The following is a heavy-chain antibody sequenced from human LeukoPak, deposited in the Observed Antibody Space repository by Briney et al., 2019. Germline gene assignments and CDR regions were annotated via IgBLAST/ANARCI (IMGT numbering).Heavy chain of an antibody. CDR1: GFTFSSYA. CDR2: ISYDGSNK. CDR3: ARESSALPFDY. Sequence: GGSLRLSCAASGFTFSSYAMHWVRQAPGKGLEWVGVISYDGSNKYYADSVKGRLTISRDNSKNTLYLQMNSLRAEDTAIYYCARESSALPFDYWGQGTLVTVSS. J-gene: IGHJ4*02. D-gene: IGHD3-22*01. V-gene: IGHV3-30*04.